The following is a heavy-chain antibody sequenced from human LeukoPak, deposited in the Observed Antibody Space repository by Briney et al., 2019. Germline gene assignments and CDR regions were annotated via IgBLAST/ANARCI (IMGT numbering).Heavy chain of an antibody. D-gene: IGHD5-24*01. J-gene: IGHJ4*02. CDR3: ARDVRRDGYNVIDY. V-gene: IGHV3-30-3*01. CDR2: ISYDGSNK. CDR1: GFTFSSYA. Sequence: PGGSLRLSCAASGFTFSSYAMYWVRQAPGKGLEWVAVISYDGSNKYYADSVKGRFTISRDNSKNTLYLQMNSLRAEDTAVYYCARDVRRDGYNVIDYWGQGTLVTVSS.